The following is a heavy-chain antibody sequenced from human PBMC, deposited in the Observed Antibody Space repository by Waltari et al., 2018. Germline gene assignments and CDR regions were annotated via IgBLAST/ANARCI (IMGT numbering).Heavy chain of an antibody. V-gene: IGHV3-7*01. CDR3: ARAAYCGASCYYYIDH. J-gene: IGHJ4*02. CDR2: MKEAESQT. CDR1: GFTLSSSF. D-gene: IGHD2-21*02. Sequence: EGRLVESGGGLVRLGGYLSLSRAASGFTLSSSFMTWVRQAPGKGLECVANMKEAESQTYYVDSVKGRFTISRDNAENSLYLQMNSLRAEDTAVYYCARAAYCGASCYYYIDHWGQGTLVTVSS.